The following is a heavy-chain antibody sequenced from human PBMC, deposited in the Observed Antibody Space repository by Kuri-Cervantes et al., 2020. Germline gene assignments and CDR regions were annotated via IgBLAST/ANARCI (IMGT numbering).Heavy chain of an antibody. CDR3: AKDGGAVAGPFDY. J-gene: IGHJ4*02. CDR1: GGSISSSSYY. CDR2: IYYSGST. V-gene: IGHV4-39*02. D-gene: IGHD6-19*01. Sequence: SETLSLTCTVSGGSISSSSYYWGWIRQPPGKGLEWIGSIYYSGSTYYNPSLKSRVTISVDTSKNQFSLKLSSVTAADTAVYYCAKDGGAVAGPFDYWGQGTLVTVSS.